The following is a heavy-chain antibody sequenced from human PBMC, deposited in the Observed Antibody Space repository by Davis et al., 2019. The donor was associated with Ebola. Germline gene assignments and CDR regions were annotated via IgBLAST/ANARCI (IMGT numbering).Heavy chain of an antibody. CDR1: GYTFTSYA. J-gene: IGHJ3*02. CDR2: INAGNGNT. CDR3: ARSHRVGMAVEYAFDI. D-gene: IGHD6-19*01. Sequence: AASVKVSCKASGYTFTSYAMHWVRQAPGQRLEWMGWINAGNGNTKYSQKFQGRVTITRDTSASTAYIELSSLRSEDTAVYYCARSHRVGMAVEYAFDIWGQGTMVTVSS. V-gene: IGHV1-3*01.